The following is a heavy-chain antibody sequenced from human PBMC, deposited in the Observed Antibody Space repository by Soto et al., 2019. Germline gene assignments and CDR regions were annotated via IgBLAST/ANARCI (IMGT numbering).Heavy chain of an antibody. D-gene: IGHD7-27*01. CDR1: GFTFSSYG. Sequence: GGSLRLSCAASGFTFSSYGMHWVRQAPGKGLEWVAVISYDGSNKYYADSVKGRFTISRDNSKNTLYLQMNSLRAEDAAVYYCAKAPNWGWGYYYYYGMDVWGQGTTVTVSS. CDR3: AKAPNWGWGYYYYYGMDV. CDR2: ISYDGSNK. J-gene: IGHJ6*02. V-gene: IGHV3-30*18.